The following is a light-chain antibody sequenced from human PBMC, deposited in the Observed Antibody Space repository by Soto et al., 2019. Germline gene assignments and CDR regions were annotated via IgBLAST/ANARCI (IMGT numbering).Light chain of an antibody. J-gene: IGKJ4*01. V-gene: IGKV2-28*01. CDR3: MQALQTARLT. CDR2: LGS. Sequence: DIVMTQSPLSLPVTPGEPASISCRSSQSLLHSNGYNYLDWYLQKPGQSPQLLIYLGSNRASGVPDRFGGGGSGTDFTLKISRVEAEDVGVYYCMQALQTARLTFGGGTKVEIK. CDR1: QSLLHSNGYNY.